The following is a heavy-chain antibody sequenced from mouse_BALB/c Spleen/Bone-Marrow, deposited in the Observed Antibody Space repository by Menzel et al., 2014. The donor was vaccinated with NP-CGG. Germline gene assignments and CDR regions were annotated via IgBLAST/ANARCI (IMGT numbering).Heavy chain of an antibody. CDR2: INPSTGDT. V-gene: IGHV1-7*01. D-gene: IGHD2-1*01. J-gene: IGHJ4*01. CDR1: GFTFTRYW. CDR3: ARGNYEAMDS. Sequence: LQESGAELAKPGASVKMSCKASGFTFTRYWMHWVKQRPGQGLEWTGYINPSTGDTEYNQKFKDKATLTADMSSSTAYRQLSSLTSEDSAVYYCARGNYEAMDSWGQGTPVTVSS.